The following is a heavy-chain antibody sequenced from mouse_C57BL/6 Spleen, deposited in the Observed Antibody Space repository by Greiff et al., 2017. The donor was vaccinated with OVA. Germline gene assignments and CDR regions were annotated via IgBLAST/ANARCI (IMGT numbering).Heavy chain of an antibody. Sequence: QVQLKQPGAELVKPGASVKLSCKASGYTFTSYWMQWVKQRPGQGLEWIGEIDPSDSYTNYNQKFKGKATLTVDTSSSTAYMQLSSLTSEDSAVYYCARGDMITTEKYFDYWGQGTTLTVSS. D-gene: IGHD2-4*01. V-gene: IGHV1-50*01. CDR3: ARGDMITTEKYFDY. CDR2: IDPSDSYT. CDR1: GYTFTSYW. J-gene: IGHJ2*01.